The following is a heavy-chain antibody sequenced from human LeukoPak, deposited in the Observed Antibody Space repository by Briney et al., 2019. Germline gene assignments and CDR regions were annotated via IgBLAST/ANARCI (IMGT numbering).Heavy chain of an antibody. CDR2: IYYSGST. CDR3: ARQREYEALDY. Sequence: SETLSLTCTASGGSISSYYWSWIRQPPGKGLEWIGYIYYSGSTNYNPSLKSRVTISVDTSKNQFSLKLSSVTAADTAVYYCARQREYEALDYWGQGTLVTVSS. CDR1: GGSISSYY. J-gene: IGHJ4*02. D-gene: IGHD3-10*01. V-gene: IGHV4-59*08.